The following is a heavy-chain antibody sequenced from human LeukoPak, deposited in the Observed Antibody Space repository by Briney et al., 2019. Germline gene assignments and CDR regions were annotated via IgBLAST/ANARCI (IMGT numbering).Heavy chain of an antibody. CDR3: AVGDYYDSSGYSPFDY. D-gene: IGHD3-22*01. V-gene: IGHV3-33*01. Sequence: PGGSLRLSCAASGFTFSSYGMHWVRQAPGKGLEWVAVIWYDGSNKYYADSVKGRFTISRDNSKNTLYLQMNSLRAEDTAVYYCAVGDYYDSSGYSPFDYWGQGTLVTVSS. CDR1: GFTFSSYG. CDR2: IWYDGSNK. J-gene: IGHJ4*02.